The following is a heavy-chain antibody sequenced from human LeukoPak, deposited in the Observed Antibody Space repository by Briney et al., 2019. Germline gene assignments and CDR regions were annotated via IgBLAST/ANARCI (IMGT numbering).Heavy chain of an antibody. Sequence: ASVKVSCKASGYTFTSYGISWARQAPRQGLEWMGWISAYNGNTNYAQKLQGRVTMTTDTSTSTAYMELRSLRSDDTAVYYCARARITIFGVVTDFDYWGQGTLVTVSS. CDR1: GYTFTSYG. J-gene: IGHJ4*02. CDR3: ARARITIFGVVTDFDY. D-gene: IGHD3-3*01. V-gene: IGHV1-18*01. CDR2: ISAYNGNT.